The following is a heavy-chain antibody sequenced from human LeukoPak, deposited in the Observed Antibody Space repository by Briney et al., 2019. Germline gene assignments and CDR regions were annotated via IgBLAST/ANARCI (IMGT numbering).Heavy chain of an antibody. Sequence: SETLSLTCAVSGFSLSSTYYGAWIRQPPGKGLEWIATITHSGNTYYISSLESRLTISLDTSKRHFSLRLTSVTAADTAVYYCARINAPVATFDYWGLGTLVAVSS. D-gene: IGHD2-21*01. CDR3: ARINAPVATFDY. J-gene: IGHJ4*02. V-gene: IGHV4-38-2*01. CDR2: ITHSGNT. CDR1: GFSLSSTYY.